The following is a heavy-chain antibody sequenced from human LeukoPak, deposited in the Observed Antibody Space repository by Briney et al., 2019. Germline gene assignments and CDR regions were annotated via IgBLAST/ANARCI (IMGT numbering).Heavy chain of an antibody. CDR1: GGSISSYY. J-gene: IGHJ3*02. Sequence: SETLSLTCTVSGGSISSYYWSWIRQAPGKGLEWIGYIYYSRSTNYNPSLKSRVTISVDTSKNQFSLKLSSVTAADTAVYYCARDTYSYGWGSAFDIWGQGTMVTVSS. D-gene: IGHD5-18*01. CDR3: ARDTYSYGWGSAFDI. CDR2: IYYSRST. V-gene: IGHV4-59*01.